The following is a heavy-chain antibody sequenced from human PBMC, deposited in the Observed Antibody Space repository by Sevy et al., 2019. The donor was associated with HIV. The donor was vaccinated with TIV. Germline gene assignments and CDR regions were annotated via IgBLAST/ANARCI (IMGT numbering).Heavy chain of an antibody. CDR3: ERLSCSGGSCYSAFDY. CDR1: GFTFSSYW. D-gene: IGHD2-15*01. J-gene: IGHJ4*02. CDR2: VNENGSVK. V-gene: IGHV3-7*01. Sequence: GGSLRLSCAASGFTFSSYWMTWVRQAPGKGLEWVASVNENGSVKKYLDSVKGRRTISKDNVKNSLYLQMNILGAEDTALYYCERLSCSGGSCYSAFDYWGQGTLVTVSS.